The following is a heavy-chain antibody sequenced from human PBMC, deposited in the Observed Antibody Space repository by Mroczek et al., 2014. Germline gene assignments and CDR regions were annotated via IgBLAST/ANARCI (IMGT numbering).Heavy chain of an antibody. CDR2: MNPNSGNT. V-gene: IGHV1-8*01. D-gene: IGHD3-3*01. Sequence: SGAEVKKPGASVKVSCKASGYTFTSYDINWVRQATGQGLEWMGWMNPNSGNTGYAQKFQGRVTMTRNTSISTAYMELSSLRSEDTAVYYCARATQGYYDFWSGYYVYMDVWGKGTTVTVSS. CDR1: GYTFTSYD. J-gene: IGHJ6*03. CDR3: ARATQGYYDFWSGYYVYMDV.